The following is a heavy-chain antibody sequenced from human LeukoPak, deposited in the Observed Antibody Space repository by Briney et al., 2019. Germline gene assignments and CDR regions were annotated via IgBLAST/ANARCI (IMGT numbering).Heavy chain of an antibody. CDR2: IYSSGST. V-gene: IGHV4-61*02. CDR1: GGSISSGSYY. CDR3: ARTPIYYFDNSGYYN. Sequence: SETLSLTCTVSGGSISSGSYYWSWIRQPAGKGLEWIGLIYSSGSTSYNPSLKSRVTMSVDTSKKQFSLRLSSVTAADTAVYYCARTPIYYFDNSGYYNWGQGTLVTVSS. J-gene: IGHJ4*02. D-gene: IGHD3-22*01.